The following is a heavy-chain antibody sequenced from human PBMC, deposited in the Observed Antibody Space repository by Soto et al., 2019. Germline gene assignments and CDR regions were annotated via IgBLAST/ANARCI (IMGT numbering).Heavy chain of an antibody. V-gene: IGHV1-69*01. CDR3: ARGDDSSGYYYLDY. CDR2: IIPIFGTA. J-gene: IGHJ4*02. CDR1: GGTFSSYA. Sequence: QVQLVQSGAEVKKPGSSVKVSCKASGGTFSSYAISWVRQAPGQGLEWMGGIIPIFGTANYAQKFQGRVTITADESTSTAYMELSSLRSEDTAVYYCARGDDSSGYYYLDYWGQGTLVTVSS. D-gene: IGHD3-22*01.